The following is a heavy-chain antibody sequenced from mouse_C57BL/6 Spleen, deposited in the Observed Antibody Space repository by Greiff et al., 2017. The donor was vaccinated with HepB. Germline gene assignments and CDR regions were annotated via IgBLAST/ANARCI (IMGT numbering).Heavy chain of an antibody. CDR2: IYPGDGDT. Sequence: LQQSGPELVKPGASVKISCKASGYAFSSSWMNWVKQRPGKGLEWIGRIYPGDGDTNYNGKFKGKATLTADKSSSTAYMQLSSLTSEDSAVYFCASPSYYSNPVYFDYWGQGTTLTVSS. CDR3: ASPSYYSNPVYFDY. D-gene: IGHD2-5*01. J-gene: IGHJ2*01. CDR1: GYAFSSSW. V-gene: IGHV1-82*01.